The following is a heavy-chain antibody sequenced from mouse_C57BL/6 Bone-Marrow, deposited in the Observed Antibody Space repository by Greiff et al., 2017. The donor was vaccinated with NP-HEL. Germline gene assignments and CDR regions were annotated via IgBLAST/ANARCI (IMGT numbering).Heavy chain of an antibody. J-gene: IGHJ3*01. D-gene: IGHD4-1*01. Sequence: LVESVAELVRPGASVKLSCTASGFTIKNTYMHWVKQRPEQGLEWIGRIDPANGYTKYAPKFQGKATLTADTSSNTAYLQLSSLTSEDTAIYCCEGLGRDFAYWGQGTLVTVSA. V-gene: IGHV14-3*01. CDR1: GFTIKNTY. CDR3: EGLGRDFAY. CDR2: IDPANGYT.